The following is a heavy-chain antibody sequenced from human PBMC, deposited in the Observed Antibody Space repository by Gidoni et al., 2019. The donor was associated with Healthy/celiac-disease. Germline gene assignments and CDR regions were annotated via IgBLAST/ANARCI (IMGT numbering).Heavy chain of an antibody. J-gene: IGHJ4*02. CDR3: AREGPYCSSTSCFFDY. CDR2: IWYDGSNK. Sequence: QVPLVEAGGGVVQPGRSLSLSCAASGFTFRSYGMHWVRQAPGKGLAWVAVIWYDGSNKYYADSGKGRFTISRDNSKNTLYLQMNSLRAEDTAVYYCAREGPYCSSTSCFFDYWGQGTLVTVSS. D-gene: IGHD2-2*01. V-gene: IGHV3-33*01. CDR1: GFTFRSYG.